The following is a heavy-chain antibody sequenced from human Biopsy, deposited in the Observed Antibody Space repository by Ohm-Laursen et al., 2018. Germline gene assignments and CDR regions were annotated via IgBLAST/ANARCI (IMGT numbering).Heavy chain of an antibody. J-gene: IGHJ4*02. CDR3: ARESNPKRLGG. Sequence: SQTLSLTCTVSGGSIISYYWNWIRQPAGKGLEWIGRIYSSGGTKYNPSLKSRVTMSVDTSKKQLSLKVRSVTAADTAVYYCARESNPKRLGGWGQGTLVTVSS. V-gene: IGHV4-4*07. CDR1: GGSIISYY. D-gene: IGHD3-16*01. CDR2: IYSSGGT.